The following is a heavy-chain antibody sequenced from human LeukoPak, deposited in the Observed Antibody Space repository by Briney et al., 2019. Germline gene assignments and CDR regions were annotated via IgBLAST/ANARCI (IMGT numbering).Heavy chain of an antibody. CDR3: ARNYGLGSEFDN. Sequence: GGSLRLSCAASGFTFSSYEMNWVRQAPGKGLEWVSYISSSGSTIYYADSVKGRFTISRDNAKNSLYLQMNSLRAEDTAVYYCARNYGLGSEFDNWGQGTLVTVSS. CDR1: GFTFSSYE. V-gene: IGHV3-48*03. D-gene: IGHD3-10*01. CDR2: ISSSGSTI. J-gene: IGHJ4*02.